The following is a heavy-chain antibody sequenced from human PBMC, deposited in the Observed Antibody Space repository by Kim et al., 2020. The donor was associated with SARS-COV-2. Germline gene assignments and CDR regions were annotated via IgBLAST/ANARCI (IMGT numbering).Heavy chain of an antibody. Sequence: SETLSLTCTVSGGSISSGGYYWSWIRQHPGKGLEWIGYIYYSGSTYYNPSLKSRVTISVDTSKNQFSLKLSSVTAADTAVYYCARVENYYYYYMDVWGKGTTVTVSS. CDR1: GGSISSGGYY. J-gene: IGHJ6*03. CDR2: IYYSGST. D-gene: IGHD3-3*01. V-gene: IGHV4-31*03. CDR3: ARVENYYYYYMDV.